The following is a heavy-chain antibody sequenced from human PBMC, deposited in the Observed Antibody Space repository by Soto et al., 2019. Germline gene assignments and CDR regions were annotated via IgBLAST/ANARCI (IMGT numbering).Heavy chain of an antibody. J-gene: IGHJ3*02. CDR3: ARSLRLIGDRKNDAFDI. CDR1: GFTFTSYS. V-gene: IGHV3-21*04. CDR2: ISPSGGSI. Sequence: DVQLAESGGGLVKPGGSLRLSCAASGFTFTSYSMNWVRQAPGKGLEWVSSISPSGGSIYFTDSVKGRFTLSRDNAKDSVSLQMNSLRDEDTAVYYCARSLRLIGDRKNDAFDIWGQGTLVTVSS. D-gene: IGHD7-27*01.